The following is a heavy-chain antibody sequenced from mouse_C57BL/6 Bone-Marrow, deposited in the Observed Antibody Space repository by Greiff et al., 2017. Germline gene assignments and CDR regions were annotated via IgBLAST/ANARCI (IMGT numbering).Heavy chain of an antibody. CDR2: IYPGSGST. J-gene: IGHJ2*01. Sequence: QVQLQQPGAELVKPGASVKMSCKASGYTFTSYWITWVKQRPGQGLEWIGDIYPGSGSTNYNEKFKSKATLTVDTSSSTAYMQLSSLTSEDSAVYYCARNPLYGYDEGDFDYWGQGTTLTVSS. CDR3: ARNPLYGYDEGDFDY. CDR1: GYTFTSYW. D-gene: IGHD2-2*01. V-gene: IGHV1-55*01.